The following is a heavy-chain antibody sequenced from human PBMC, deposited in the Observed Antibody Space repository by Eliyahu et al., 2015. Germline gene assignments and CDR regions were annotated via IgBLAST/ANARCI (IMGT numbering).Heavy chain of an antibody. V-gene: IGHV4-59*01. CDR2: IYYSGST. CDR3: ARGPYGEISY. Sequence: QVQLQESGPGLVKPSETLSLTCTVSGGSISSYYWSWIRQPPGKGLEWIGYIYYSGSTNYNPSLKSRVTISVDTSKNQFSLKLSSVTAADTAVYYCARGPYGEISYWGQGTLVTVSS. CDR1: GGSISSYY. D-gene: IGHD4-17*01. J-gene: IGHJ4*02.